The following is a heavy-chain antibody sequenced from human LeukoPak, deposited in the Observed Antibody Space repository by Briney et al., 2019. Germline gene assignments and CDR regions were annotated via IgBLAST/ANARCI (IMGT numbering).Heavy chain of an antibody. V-gene: IGHV3-15*01. CDR1: GFTFNNAW. D-gene: IGHD2-2*03. J-gene: IGHJ4*02. CDR3: TTVGYCSSTSCYRDIH. CDR2: IKSKTDGGTT. Sequence: GGSLRLSCAASGFTFNNAWMSWVRQAPGKGLEWVGRIKSKTDGGTTDYAAPVKGRFTISRDDSKNTLWLQMNSLKTEDTAVYYCTTVGYCSSTSCYRDIHWGQGTLVTVSS.